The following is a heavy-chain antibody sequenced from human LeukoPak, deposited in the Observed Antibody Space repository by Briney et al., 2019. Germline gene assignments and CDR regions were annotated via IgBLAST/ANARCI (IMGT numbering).Heavy chain of an antibody. D-gene: IGHD6-13*01. CDR1: GFNFSTYA. Sequence: GGSLRLSCAPSGFNFSTYAMSWVRQAPGKGLEWVSTLSCAGGTTYYADSVKGRFTISRDNSKNTLYLQMNSLRTAYTAVYYCAKGVPSSAYHGFDAWGQRKTVTVSS. CDR3: AKGVPSSAYHGFDA. CDR2: LSCAGGTT. J-gene: IGHJ6*02. V-gene: IGHV3-23*01.